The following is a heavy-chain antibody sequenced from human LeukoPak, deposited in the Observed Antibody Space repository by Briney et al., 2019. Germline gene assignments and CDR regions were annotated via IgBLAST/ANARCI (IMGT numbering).Heavy chain of an antibody. CDR2: INTNTGNP. D-gene: IGHD2-15*01. CDR3: ARDQSLGGGPFDY. Sequence: WASVKVSCKASGYTFTNYAMNWVRQAPGQGLEWMGWINTNTGNPTHAQGFAGRFVFALDTSVSTAYLQISSLKAEDTAVYYCARDQSLGGGPFDYWGQGTLVTVSS. V-gene: IGHV7-4-1*02. CDR1: GYTFTNYA. J-gene: IGHJ4*02.